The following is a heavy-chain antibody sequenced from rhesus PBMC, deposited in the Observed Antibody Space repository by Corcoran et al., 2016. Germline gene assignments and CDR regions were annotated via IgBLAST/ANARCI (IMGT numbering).Heavy chain of an antibody. CDR2: IYGSGSST. J-gene: IGHJ4*01. CDR3: ARVIGNYFDY. V-gene: IGHV4-169*01. Sequence: QLQLQASGPGLVQPSETLSVTCAVSVCSLSSNYWSCIRPAPGKGLEWIGYIYGSGSSTNYNPSLKRRVTLSVDTSKNQLSLRLSSVTAADTAVYFGARVIGNYFDYWGQGVLVTVSS. D-gene: IGHD1-1-1*01. CDR1: VCSLSSNY.